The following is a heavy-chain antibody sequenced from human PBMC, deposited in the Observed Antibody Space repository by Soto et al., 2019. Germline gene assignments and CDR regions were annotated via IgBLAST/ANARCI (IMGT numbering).Heavy chain of an antibody. CDR2: ISAYNGNT. J-gene: IGHJ4*02. V-gene: IGHV1-18*01. D-gene: IGHD6-13*01. CDR3: ARDRGRSSWYYALNDY. CDR1: GYTFTSYG. Sequence: QVQLVQSGAEVKKPGASVKVSCKASGYTFTSYGISWVRQAPGQGLEWMGWISAYNGNTNYAQKLQGRVTMTTDTSTSKAYMELTSLRSDDTAVYYCARDRGRSSWYYALNDYWGQGTLVTVSS.